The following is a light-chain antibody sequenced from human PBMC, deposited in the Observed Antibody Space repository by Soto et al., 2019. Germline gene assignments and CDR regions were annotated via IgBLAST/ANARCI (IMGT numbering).Light chain of an antibody. Sequence: DIQMTQSPSSLSASVGDRISITCRASQSVSSYLNWYQQKPGKAPRLLIYAASHLQTGVPSRFRGTGSATHFTLTISSLQPEDFATYYCQQSYRAVTFGQGTLLEI. V-gene: IGKV1-39*01. CDR2: AAS. CDR1: QSVSSY. CDR3: QQSYRAVT. J-gene: IGKJ5*01.